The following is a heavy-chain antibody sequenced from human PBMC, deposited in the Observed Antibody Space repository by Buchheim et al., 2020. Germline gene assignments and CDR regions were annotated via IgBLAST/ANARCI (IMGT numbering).Heavy chain of an antibody. D-gene: IGHD2-2*01. CDR1: GFTFSSYG. CDR2: ISYDGSNN. CDR3: AKVKLEYQLLLCGMDV. Sequence: QVQLVESGGGVVQPGRSLRLSCAASGFTFSSYGMHWVRQAPGKGLERVAVISYDGSNNYYADSLKGRFTTPRDNSKNTLYLQMNSLRAEDTAVYYCAKVKLEYQLLLCGMDVWGQGTT. J-gene: IGHJ6*02. V-gene: IGHV3-30*18.